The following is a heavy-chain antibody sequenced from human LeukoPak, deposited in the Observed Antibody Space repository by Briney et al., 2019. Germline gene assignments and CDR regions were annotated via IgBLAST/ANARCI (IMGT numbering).Heavy chain of an antibody. CDR2: YYYSGST. CDR3: ARRHYYESRGRFDP. J-gene: IGHJ5*02. Sequence: SGTLSLTCAVSGGSISSSSYYWGWIRQPPGKGLEGLGSYYYSGSTYNNPSLKSRVTISVDTSKNQLSLKLSSVTAADTAVYYCARRHYYESRGRFDPWGQGTLVTVSS. V-gene: IGHV4-39*01. CDR1: GGSISSSSYY. D-gene: IGHD3-22*01.